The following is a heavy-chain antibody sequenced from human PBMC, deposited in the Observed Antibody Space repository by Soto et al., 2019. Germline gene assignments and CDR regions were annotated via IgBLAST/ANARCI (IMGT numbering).Heavy chain of an antibody. CDR2: IYWDDDK. CDR1: GFSLSTSRVG. D-gene: IGHD4-17*01. CDR3: AHYSIFGDYMYYFDS. V-gene: IGHV2-5*02. J-gene: IGHJ4*02. Sequence: QITLKESGPTLVKPTQTLTLTCTFSGFSLSTSRVGVGWIRQPPGKALEWLALIYWDDDKRYSPSLKTRLTITKDTSKNQVVLTMTNMDPVDTATYYCAHYSIFGDYMYYFDSWGQGTLVTVSS.